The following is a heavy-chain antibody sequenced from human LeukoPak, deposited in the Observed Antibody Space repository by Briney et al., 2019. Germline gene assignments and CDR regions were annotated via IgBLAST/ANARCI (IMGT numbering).Heavy chain of an antibody. CDR2: IKQDGSEI. J-gene: IGHJ3*02. D-gene: IGHD3-22*01. CDR1: GFTFISYW. Sequence: PGRSLGLSCAASGFTFISYWMTWVRQAPGKGLGWVANIKQDGSEIYYVDSVKGRFTISRDNAKNSLYLQMNSLRAEDTAVYYCARGSSGSYLGAFDIWGQGTMVTVSS. V-gene: IGHV3-7*04. CDR3: ARGSSGSYLGAFDI.